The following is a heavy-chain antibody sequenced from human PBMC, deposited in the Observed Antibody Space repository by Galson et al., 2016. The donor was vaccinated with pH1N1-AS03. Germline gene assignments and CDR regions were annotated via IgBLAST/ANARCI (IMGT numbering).Heavy chain of an antibody. J-gene: IGHJ4*02. V-gene: IGHV3-9*01. CDR1: GFNFDSYA. D-gene: IGHD6-19*01. CDR3: ARDGPPQGISVAGSFDF. CDR2: LNWNSASK. Sequence: SLRLSCAASGFNFDSYAMHWVRQAPGKGLEWVSGLNWNSASKEYADSVKGRFTISRDNAKNSLFLQMNSLRDEDTAVYYCARDGPPQGISVAGSFDFWGQGTLVTVSS.